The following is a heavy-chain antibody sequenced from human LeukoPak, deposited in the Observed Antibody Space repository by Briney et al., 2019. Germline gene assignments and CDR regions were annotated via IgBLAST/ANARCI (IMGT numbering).Heavy chain of an antibody. CDR1: GDSISSGTYY. CDR3: ARLHRRNPGPDY. Sequence: SATLSLTCTVSGDSISSGTYYWGWIRQPPGKGLEWIGIVFDSGSTDYNPSLKSRVTISVDTSKKQFSLKLSSMTAADTAIYYCARLHRRNPGPDYWGQGTRVTVSS. D-gene: IGHD1-14*01. V-gene: IGHV4-39*01. CDR2: VFDSGST. J-gene: IGHJ4*02.